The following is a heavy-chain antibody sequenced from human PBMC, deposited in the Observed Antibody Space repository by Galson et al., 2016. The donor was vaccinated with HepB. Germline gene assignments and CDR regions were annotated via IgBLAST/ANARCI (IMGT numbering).Heavy chain of an antibody. V-gene: IGHV4-30-4*01. CDR1: AGSISSGDYY. Sequence: TLSLTCTVSAGSISSGDYYWSWIRQPPGKGLEWVGYIYYSGISYYMASLKSRATMSVDTSNNQFSLKLTPVTAADTAVYYCARSYYGDYGRFDPWGQGILVTVSS. CDR3: ARSYYGDYGRFDP. J-gene: IGHJ5*02. CDR2: IYYSGIS. D-gene: IGHD4-17*01.